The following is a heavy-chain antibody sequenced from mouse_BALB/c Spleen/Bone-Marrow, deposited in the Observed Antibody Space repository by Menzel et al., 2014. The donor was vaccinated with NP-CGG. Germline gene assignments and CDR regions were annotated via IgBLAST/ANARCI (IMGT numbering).Heavy chain of an antibody. J-gene: IGHJ4*01. CDR2: INPSTGYT. V-gene: IGHV1-7*01. D-gene: IGHD2-1*01. CDR1: GYTFTNYW. Sequence: QVQLQQSGAELAKPGASVKMSCKASGYTFTNYWMHWIKQRPGQSLEWIGYINPSTGYTEYNQKFKDKATLTADKSSSTAYMQLSSLTSEDSAVYYCARKGYGNYHYYAMDYWGQGTSVTVSS. CDR3: ARKGYGNYHYYAMDY.